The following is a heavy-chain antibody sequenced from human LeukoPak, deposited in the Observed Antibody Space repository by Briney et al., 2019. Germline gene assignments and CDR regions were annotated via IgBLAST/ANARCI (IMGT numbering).Heavy chain of an antibody. D-gene: IGHD5-24*01. CDR1: GFTFDDYA. CDR3: AKDKGERWLHLFDY. Sequence: GGSLRLSCAASGFTFDDYAMHWVRQAPGKGLEWVSGISWNSGSIGYADSVKGRFTISRDNAKNSLYLQMNSLRAEDTALYYCAKDKGERWLHLFDYWGQGTLVTVSS. V-gene: IGHV3-9*01. CDR2: ISWNSGSI. J-gene: IGHJ4*02.